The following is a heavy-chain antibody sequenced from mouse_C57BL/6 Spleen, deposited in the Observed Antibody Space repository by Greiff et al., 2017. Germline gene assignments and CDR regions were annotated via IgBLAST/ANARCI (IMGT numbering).Heavy chain of an antibody. D-gene: IGHD2-3*01. CDR2: INPNNGGT. CDR1: GYTFTDYN. CDR3: ARDDGYSAWFAY. Sequence: EVKLVESGPELVKPGASVTMSCKASGYTFTDYNMHWVKQSHGKSLEWIGYINPNNGGTSYNQKFKGKATLTVNKSSSTAYMELRSLTSEESAVYYCARDDGYSAWFAYWGQGTLVTVSA. J-gene: IGHJ3*01. V-gene: IGHV1-22*01.